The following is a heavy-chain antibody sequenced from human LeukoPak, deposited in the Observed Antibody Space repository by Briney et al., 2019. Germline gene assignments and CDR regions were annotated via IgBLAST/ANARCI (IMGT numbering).Heavy chain of an antibody. V-gene: IGHV3-53*01. Sequence: GGSLRLSCAASGFTVSSNYMSWVRQAPGKGLEWVSVIYSGGSTYYADSVKGRFTISRDNAKNSLYLQMNSLRAEDTAVYYCATYYGSGSFDYWGQGTLVTVSS. CDR2: IYSGGST. CDR1: GFTVSSNY. D-gene: IGHD3-10*01. CDR3: ATYYGSGSFDY. J-gene: IGHJ4*02.